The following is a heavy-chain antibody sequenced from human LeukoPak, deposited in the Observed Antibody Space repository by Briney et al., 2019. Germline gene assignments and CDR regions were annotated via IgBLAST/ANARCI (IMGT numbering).Heavy chain of an antibody. J-gene: IGHJ4*02. CDR3: SRDPTYYLRYGYFDY. Sequence: GGSLRLSCAASGFTFSSYAMSWVRQAPGKGLEWVSAISGSGGSTYYADSVKGRFTISRDNSKNTLYLQMNSLRAEDTAVYYCSRDPTYYLRYGYFDYWGQGALVTVSS. D-gene: IGHD1-26*01. V-gene: IGHV3-23*01. CDR2: ISGSGGST. CDR1: GFTFSSYA.